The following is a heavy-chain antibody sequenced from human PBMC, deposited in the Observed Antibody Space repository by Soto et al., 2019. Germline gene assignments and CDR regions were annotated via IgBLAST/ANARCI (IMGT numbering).Heavy chain of an antibody. V-gene: IGHV3-33*01. CDR2: IWHDGSKT. Sequence: LRLSGTASGFSFSSYGMHWVRQAPGKGLERVAVIWHDGSKTYYADSVKGRLIISRDNSKNTLYVQINSLRAEDRGVYFCARASTVAAEYEMDVWRHGPTVTASS. CDR3: ARASTVAAEYEMDV. J-gene: IGHJ6*02. CDR1: GFSFSSYG. D-gene: IGHD6-13*01.